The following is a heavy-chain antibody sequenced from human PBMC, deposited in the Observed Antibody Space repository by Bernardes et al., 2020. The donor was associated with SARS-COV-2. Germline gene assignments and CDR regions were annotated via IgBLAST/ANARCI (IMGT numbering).Heavy chain of an antibody. J-gene: IGHJ4*02. Sequence: VTVSCKTSGYTFSNYGINWVRQAPGQGLEWMAWIGIYNGIRKYAEKFQDRVIMTTDTSTNTAYLELVRLTSDDTATYYCARDGNGRDDYWGQGTLVSVSS. CDR1: GYTFSNYG. D-gene: IGHD1-1*01. V-gene: IGHV1-18*04. CDR3: ARDGNGRDDY. CDR2: IGIYNGIR.